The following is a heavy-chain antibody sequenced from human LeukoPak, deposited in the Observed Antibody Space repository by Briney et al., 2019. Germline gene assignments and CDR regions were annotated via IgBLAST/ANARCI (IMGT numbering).Heavy chain of an antibody. CDR3: ARVWATVTPFDY. V-gene: IGHV1-2*02. CDR1: GYTFTSYY. Sequence: ASVKVSCKASGYTFTSYYMHWVRQAPGQGLEWMGWINPNSGGTNYAQKFQGRVTMTRDTSISTAYMELSRLRSDDTAVYYCARVWATVTPFDYWGQGTLVTVSS. J-gene: IGHJ4*02. CDR2: INPNSGGT. D-gene: IGHD4-17*01.